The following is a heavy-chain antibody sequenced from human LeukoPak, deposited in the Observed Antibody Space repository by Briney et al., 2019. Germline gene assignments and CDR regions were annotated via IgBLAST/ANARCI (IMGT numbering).Heavy chain of an antibody. CDR1: GGSISSYY. D-gene: IGHD3-10*01. CDR3: ARGGQITMVRGVAAFDY. V-gene: IGHV4-59*01. J-gene: IGHJ4*02. Sequence: SETLSLTCTVSGGSISSYYWSWIRQPPGKGLEWIGYIYYSGSTNYNHSLKSRVTISVDTSKNQFSLRLSSVTAADTAVYYCARGGQITMVRGVAAFDYWGQGTLVTVSS. CDR2: IYYSGST.